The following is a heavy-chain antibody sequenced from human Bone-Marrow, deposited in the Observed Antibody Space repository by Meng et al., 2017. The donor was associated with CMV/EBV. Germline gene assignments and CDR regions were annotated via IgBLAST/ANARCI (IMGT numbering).Heavy chain of an antibody. CDR3: ARAEYQLLAPFDY. V-gene: IGHV4-59*01. CDR1: GGSISSYY. CDR2: IYYSGST. J-gene: IGHJ4*02. Sequence: SETLSLPCTVSGGSISSYYWSWIRQPPGKGLEWIGYIYYSGSTNYNPSLTSRVTISVDTSKNQFSLKLSSVTAADTAVYYCARAEYQLLAPFDYWGQGTLVTVSS. D-gene: IGHD2-2*01.